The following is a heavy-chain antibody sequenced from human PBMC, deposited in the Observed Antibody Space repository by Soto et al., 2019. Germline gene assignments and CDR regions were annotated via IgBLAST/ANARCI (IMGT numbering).Heavy chain of an antibody. CDR2: INPETCGT. Sequence: QVQLVQSGADVKTPGASVSVSCKASGYTFTGYYVHCVREATGQGLEWLGWINPETCGTSYAQKFKGRVTLSRDTSINTAYLELSRLIFDDAAVYFCARERYQVISDGMDVWGQGTTVTVSS. CDR3: ARERYQVISDGMDV. V-gene: IGHV1-2*02. D-gene: IGHD2-2*01. J-gene: IGHJ6*02. CDR1: GYTFTGYY.